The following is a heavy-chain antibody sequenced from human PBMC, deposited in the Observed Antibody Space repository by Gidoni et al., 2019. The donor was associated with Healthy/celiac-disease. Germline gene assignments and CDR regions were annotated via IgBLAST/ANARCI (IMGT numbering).Heavy chain of an antibody. Sequence: QITLKESGPTLVKPTQTLTLTCTFSGFSLSTSGVGVGWIRQPPGKALEWLALIYWNDDKRYSPSLKSRLTITKDTSKNQVVLTMTNMDPVDTATYYCAHNQELYGSGSYYGYYYYGMDVWGQGTTVTVSS. CDR3: AHNQELYGSGSYYGYYYYGMDV. D-gene: IGHD3-10*01. J-gene: IGHJ6*02. CDR1: GFSLSTSGVG. V-gene: IGHV2-5*01. CDR2: IYWNDDK.